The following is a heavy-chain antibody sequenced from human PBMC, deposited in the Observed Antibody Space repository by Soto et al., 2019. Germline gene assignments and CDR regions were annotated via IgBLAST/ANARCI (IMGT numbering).Heavy chain of an antibody. CDR3: ARDRSVSAGFYYYSMDV. CDR2: IIPTFGSA. D-gene: IGHD6-13*01. CDR1: GGIFSSYA. V-gene: IGHV1-69*01. J-gene: IGHJ6*02. Sequence: QVQLVQSGAEVKKPGSSVKVSCKASGGIFSSYAISWVRQAPGQGLEWMGGIIPTFGSANYAHKFQGRVTITADESTSTGYMELSSLRSEDTAVYYCARDRSVSAGFYYYSMDVWGQGTTVTVSS.